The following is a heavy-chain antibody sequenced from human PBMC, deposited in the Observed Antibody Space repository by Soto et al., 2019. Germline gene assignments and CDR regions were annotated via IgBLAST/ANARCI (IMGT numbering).Heavy chain of an antibody. CDR1: GFTFNNYA. V-gene: IGHV3-23*01. J-gene: IGHJ4*02. CDR3: AKAGYCTGVSCYFYYSDA. Sequence: EVQLLESGGGLLQPGGSLRLSCSASGFTFNNYAMAWVRQAPGEGLEWVSGISGSGATPYYADSVKGRSTISSDNSKNTLFRQMTSLSAEDTAVDFCAKAGYCTGVSCYFYYSDAWGPGTLGTESS. D-gene: IGHD2-15*01. CDR2: ISGSGATP.